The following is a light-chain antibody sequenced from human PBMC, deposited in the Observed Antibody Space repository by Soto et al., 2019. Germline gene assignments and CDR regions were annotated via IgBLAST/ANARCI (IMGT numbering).Light chain of an antibody. CDR2: RSE. J-gene: IGLJ3*02. V-gene: IGLV1-47*01. CDR3: ASWDDSLRGPS. CDR1: DSNIGENY. Sequence: QSVLTQPPSASGTPGQRVTISCSGSDSNIGENYVYWYQQVSGTAPRLLIFRSEQRPSGVPDRFSGSKSGTSASLVISGLRSEDEADYYCASWDDSLRGPSFGGGTKQTVL.